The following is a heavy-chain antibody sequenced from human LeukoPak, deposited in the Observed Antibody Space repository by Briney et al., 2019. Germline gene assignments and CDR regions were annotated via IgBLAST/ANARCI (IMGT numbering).Heavy chain of an antibody. CDR2: ISSSSTI. Sequence: GGSLRLSCAASGLTFSSYSMNCVRQAPGKGLEWVSYISSSSTIYYADSVKGRFTISRDKNSLYLQMNSLRDEDTAVYYCARGITMKGDGMDVWGQGTTVTVSS. CDR1: GLTFSSYS. CDR3: ARGITMKGDGMDV. V-gene: IGHV3-48*02. D-gene: IGHD3-22*01. J-gene: IGHJ6*02.